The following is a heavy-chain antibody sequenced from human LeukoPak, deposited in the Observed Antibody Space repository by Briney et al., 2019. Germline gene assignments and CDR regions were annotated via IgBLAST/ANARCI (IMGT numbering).Heavy chain of an antibody. CDR2: IHHSGIT. CDR1: VYSISSGYY. D-gene: IGHD1-14*01. J-gene: IGHJ4*02. V-gene: IGHV4-38-2*02. CDR3: ARDLYDDNRCFDF. Sequence: SETLSLTCTVSVYSISSGYYWGWIRQPPGKGLEWIGSIHHSGITYYNPSLKSRVTISVDTSKNQFSLRVDSVTAADMAVYYCARDLYDDNRCFDFWGQGILVTVSS.